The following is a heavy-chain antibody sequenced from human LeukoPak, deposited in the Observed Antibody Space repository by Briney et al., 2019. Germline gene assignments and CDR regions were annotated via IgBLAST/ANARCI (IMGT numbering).Heavy chain of an antibody. V-gene: IGHV3-74*03. J-gene: IGHJ4*02. CDR3: ARTIVAATFDY. CDR1: GFTFKNYW. CDR2: IDHDGTDI. D-gene: IGHD1-26*01. Sequence: PGGSLRLSCAASGFTFKNYWMHWVRQAPGKGLVWVARIDHDGTDITYGDSVKGRFTISRDNAKNTLYLQINSLRDDDTAVYYCARTIVAATFDYWGQGTLVTVSS.